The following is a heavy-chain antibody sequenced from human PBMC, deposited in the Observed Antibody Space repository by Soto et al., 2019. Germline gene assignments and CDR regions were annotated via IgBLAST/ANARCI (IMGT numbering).Heavy chain of an antibody. V-gene: IGHV4-39*01. J-gene: IGHJ4*02. CDR2: IYYSGST. Sequence: WETLSLTCTVSCGSISSSSYYWGWIRQPPGKGLEWIGSIYYSGSTYYNPSLKSRVTISVDTSKNQFSLKLSSVTAADTAVYYCARPPSLIYWSQGTLVTVSS. CDR1: CGSISSSSYY. CDR3: ARPPSLIY. D-gene: IGHD3-16*02.